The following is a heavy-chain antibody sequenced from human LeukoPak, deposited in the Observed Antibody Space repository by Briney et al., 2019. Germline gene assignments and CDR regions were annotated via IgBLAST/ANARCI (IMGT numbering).Heavy chain of an antibody. V-gene: IGHV4-59*01. Sequence: SETLSLTCTVSGGSISSYYWSWIRQPPGKGLEWIGYIYYSGSTNYNPSLKSRVTISVDTSKNQFSLKLSSVTAADTAVYYCARADYYYYMDVWGKGTTVTISS. CDR2: IYYSGST. CDR3: ARADYYYYMDV. J-gene: IGHJ6*03. CDR1: GGSISSYY.